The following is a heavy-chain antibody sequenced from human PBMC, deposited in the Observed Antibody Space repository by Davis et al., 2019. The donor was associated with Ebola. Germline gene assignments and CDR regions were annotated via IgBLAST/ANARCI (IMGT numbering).Heavy chain of an antibody. V-gene: IGHV5-51*01. CDR2: IYPGDSDT. D-gene: IGHD3-10*01. Sequence: GGSLRLSCKGSGYSFTSYWIGWVRQMPGKGLEWMGIIYPGDSDTRYSSSFQGQVTISVDKSINTAYLQWSSLKASDTAMYYCARGPRSYFRAGGDDYWGQGTLVTVSS. J-gene: IGHJ4*02. CDR1: GYSFTSYW. CDR3: ARGPRSYFRAGGDDY.